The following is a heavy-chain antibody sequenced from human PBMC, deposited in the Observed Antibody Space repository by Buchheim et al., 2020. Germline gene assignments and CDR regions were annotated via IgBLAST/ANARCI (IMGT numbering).Heavy chain of an antibody. D-gene: IGHD2-2*01. V-gene: IGHV3-7*03. CDR3: AGDDCSSTSCYYYYGMDV. J-gene: IGHJ6*02. Sequence: EVQLVESGGGLVQPGGSLRLSCAASGFTFSSYWMSWVRQAPGKGLEWVANIKQDGSEKYYVDSVKGRFIISRDNAKNSLYLQMNSLRAEDTAVYYCAGDDCSSTSCYYYYGMDVWGQGTT. CDR1: GFTFSSYW. CDR2: IKQDGSEK.